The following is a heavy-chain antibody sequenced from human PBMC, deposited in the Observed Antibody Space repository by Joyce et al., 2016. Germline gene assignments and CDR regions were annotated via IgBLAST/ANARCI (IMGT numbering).Heavy chain of an antibody. CDR1: GGSFSDYY. CDR2: INHSGSA. J-gene: IGHJ4*02. D-gene: IGHD3-3*01. Sequence: QVPLQQWGAGLLKPSETLSLTCAVYGGSFSDYYWSWIRQPPGKGLEWIGEINHSGSANYNPSLKSRVTISVDTSKNQFSLKMTSVTAADTAVYYCARGPSITIFGVVKDGVNDWGQGTLVTVSS. V-gene: IGHV4-34*01. CDR3: ARGPSITIFGVVKDGVND.